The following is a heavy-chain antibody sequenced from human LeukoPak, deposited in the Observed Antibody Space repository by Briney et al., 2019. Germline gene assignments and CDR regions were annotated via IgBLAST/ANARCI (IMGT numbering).Heavy chain of an antibody. CDR1: GFTFSSYE. Sequence: TGGSLRLSCTASGFTFSSYEMNWVRQAPGKGLEWVSYISLSGSSIFYGDSVQGRFIISRDNAKNSLYLEMNVLRAEDAAVYYCAREIIAPNGNWLDPWGQGALVTVSS. CDR2: ISLSGSSI. J-gene: IGHJ5*02. CDR3: AREIIAPNGNWLDP. V-gene: IGHV3-48*03. D-gene: IGHD6-13*01.